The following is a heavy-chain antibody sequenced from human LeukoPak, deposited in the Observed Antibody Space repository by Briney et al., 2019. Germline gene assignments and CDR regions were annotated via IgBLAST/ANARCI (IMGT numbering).Heavy chain of an antibody. D-gene: IGHD6-13*01. Sequence: SETLSLTCAVSGYSISSSNWWGWIRQPPGKGLEWIGYIYYSGTTNYNPSLKSRVTISVDTSKNQFSLKLSSVTAADTAVYYCARGVYIAAAQYGYWGQGTLVTVSS. CDR3: ARGVYIAAAQYGY. J-gene: IGHJ4*02. V-gene: IGHV4-28*03. CDR1: GYSISSSNW. CDR2: IYYSGTT.